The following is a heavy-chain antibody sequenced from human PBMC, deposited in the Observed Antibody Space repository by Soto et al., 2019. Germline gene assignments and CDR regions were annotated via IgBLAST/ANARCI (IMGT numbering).Heavy chain of an antibody. CDR3: ARGAFSSSSNSVYFDY. CDR1: GYTFTGYY. D-gene: IGHD6-13*01. V-gene: IGHV1-2*04. J-gene: IGHJ4*02. Sequence: QVQLVQSGAEVKKPGASVKVSCKASGYTFTGYYMHWVRQDPGQGLECMGWINPNSGGTNYAQKFQGWVTRTRDTSISTAYMELSRLRSDDTAVYYCARGAFSSSSNSVYFDYWGQGTLVTVSS. CDR2: INPNSGGT.